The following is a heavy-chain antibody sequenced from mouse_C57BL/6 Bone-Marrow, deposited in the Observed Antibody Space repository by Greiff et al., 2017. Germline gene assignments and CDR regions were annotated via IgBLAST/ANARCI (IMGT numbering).Heavy chain of an antibody. Sequence: EVQLQQSGPELVKPGASVKIPCKASGYTFTDYNMDWVKQSHGKSLEWIGDINPNNGGTIYNQKFKGKATLTVDKSSSTAYMELRSLTSEDTAVYYCARNYYYGSSPYAMDYWGQGTSVTVSS. CDR3: ARNYYYGSSPYAMDY. CDR1: GYTFTDYN. D-gene: IGHD1-1*01. J-gene: IGHJ4*01. V-gene: IGHV1-18*01. CDR2: INPNNGGT.